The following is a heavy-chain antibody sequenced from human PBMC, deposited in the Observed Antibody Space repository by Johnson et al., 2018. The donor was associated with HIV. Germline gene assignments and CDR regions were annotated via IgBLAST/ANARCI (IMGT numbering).Heavy chain of an antibody. CDR1: GFTFSSYA. J-gene: IGHJ3*02. CDR3: ARGPKNPGLDAFDI. Sequence: VQLVESGGGLVQPGGSLRLSCAASGFTFSSYAMSWVRQTPGKGLEWVSLISGSTGRTNYADSVKGRFTISRDNSKNTLYLQMNSLRAEDTAVYYCARGPKNPGLDAFDIWGQGTVVTVSS. D-gene: IGHD1-14*01. V-gene: IGHV3-23*04. CDR2: ISGSTGRT.